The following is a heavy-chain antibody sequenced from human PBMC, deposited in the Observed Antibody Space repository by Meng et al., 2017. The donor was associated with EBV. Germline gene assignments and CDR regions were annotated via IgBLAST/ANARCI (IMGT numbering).Heavy chain of an antibody. CDR1: RGPFKYYA. V-gene: IGHV1-69*01. D-gene: IGHD3-10*01. CDR2: FLPRLGAP. J-gene: IGHJ4*02. CDR3: ASESGRGYTPDY. Sequence: QWQLWRSGAEVRKPGSSVKCPCKTSRGPFKYYAISWVRQAPGQGLEWLGGFLPRLGAPNYAQKFHGRVKITADESTSTHYMDLSSLRSEDTAIYYCASESGRGYTPDYWGQGTLVTVSS.